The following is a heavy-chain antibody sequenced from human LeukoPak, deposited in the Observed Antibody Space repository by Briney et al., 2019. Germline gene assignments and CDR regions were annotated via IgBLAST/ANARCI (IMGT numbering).Heavy chain of an antibody. CDR1: GFTFSSYW. J-gene: IGHJ4*02. Sequence: GGSLRLSCAASGFTFSSYWMHWVRQAPGKGLVWVSRINGDGSSTSYADSVKGRFTISRDNAKNTLYLQMNSLRGEDTAVYYCAREDERDGYTDDWGQGTLVTVSS. CDR2: INGDGSST. CDR3: AREDERDGYTDD. D-gene: IGHD5-12*01. V-gene: IGHV3-74*01.